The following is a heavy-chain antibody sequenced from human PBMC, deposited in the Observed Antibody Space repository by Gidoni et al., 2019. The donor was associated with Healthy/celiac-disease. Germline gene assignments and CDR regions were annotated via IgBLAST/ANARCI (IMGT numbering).Heavy chain of an antibody. CDR3: ARQGGTYYYDSSGYYYWYFDL. CDR1: GGSISSSSYY. D-gene: IGHD3-22*01. J-gene: IGHJ2*01. Sequence: QLQLQESGPGLVKPSETLSLTCTVSGGSISSSSYYWGWIRQPPGKGLEWIGSIYYSGSTYYNPSLKSRVTISVDTSKNQFSLKLSSVTAADTAVYYCARQGGTYYYDSSGYYYWYFDLWGRGTLVTVSS. CDR2: IYYSGST. V-gene: IGHV4-39*01.